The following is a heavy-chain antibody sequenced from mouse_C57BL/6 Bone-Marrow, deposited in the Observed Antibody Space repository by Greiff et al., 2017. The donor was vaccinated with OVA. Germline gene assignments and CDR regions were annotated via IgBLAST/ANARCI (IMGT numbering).Heavy chain of an antibody. D-gene: IGHD2-1*01. CDR2: INPSNGGT. CDR3: ARGGVYYGNYWYFDV. V-gene: IGHV1-53*01. Sequence: VQLQQPGTDLVKPGASVKLSCKASGYTFTSYWMHWVKQRPGQGLEWIGNINPSNGGTNYNEKFKSKATLTVDKSSSTAYMQLSSLTSEDSAVYYCARGGVYYGNYWYFDVWGTGTTVTVSS. CDR1: GYTFTSYW. J-gene: IGHJ1*03.